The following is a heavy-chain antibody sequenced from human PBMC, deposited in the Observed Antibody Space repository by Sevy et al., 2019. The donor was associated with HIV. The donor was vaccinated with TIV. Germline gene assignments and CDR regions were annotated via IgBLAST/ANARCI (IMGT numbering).Heavy chain of an antibody. Sequence: GGSLRLSCVASGFTFDDYTMHWVRQAPGKGLEWVSLITWDGGSTYYAYSVKGRFTISRDNSKNSLYLQMNSLRTEDTALYYCAKAVGGGWSLFDYWGQGTLVTVSS. V-gene: IGHV3-43*01. CDR3: AKAVGGGWSLFDY. D-gene: IGHD6-19*01. CDR1: GFTFDDYT. CDR2: ITWDGGST. J-gene: IGHJ4*02.